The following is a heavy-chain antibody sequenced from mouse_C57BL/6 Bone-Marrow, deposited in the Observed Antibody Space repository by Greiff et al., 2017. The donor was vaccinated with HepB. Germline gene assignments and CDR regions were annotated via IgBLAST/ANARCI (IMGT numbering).Heavy chain of an antibody. D-gene: IGHD1-1*01. CDR2: IWTGGGT. J-gene: IGHJ4*01. CDR1: GFSLTSYA. V-gene: IGHV2-9-1*01. Sequence: QVQLKESGPGLVAPSQSLSITCTVSGFSLTSYAISWVRQPPGKGLEWLGVIWTGGGTNYNSALESRLSISKDNSMSQVFLKMNSLQTDDTARYYCASGTTVVHYAMDYWGQGTSVTVSS. CDR3: ASGTTVVHYAMDY.